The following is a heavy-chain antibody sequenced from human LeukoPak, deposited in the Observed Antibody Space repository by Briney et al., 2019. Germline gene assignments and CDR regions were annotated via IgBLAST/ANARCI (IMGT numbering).Heavy chain of an antibody. V-gene: IGHV3-21*04. Sequence: GGSLRLSCSASGFTFSNYNMNWVRQAPGKGLEWVSSITTSSTYIFYADSVKGRFTISRDNAKNSLYLQMNSLRAEDTAVYYCAKESCELLDYWGQGTLVTVSS. CDR1: GFTFSNYN. CDR3: AKESCELLDY. CDR2: ITTSSTYI. J-gene: IGHJ4*02. D-gene: IGHD1-26*01.